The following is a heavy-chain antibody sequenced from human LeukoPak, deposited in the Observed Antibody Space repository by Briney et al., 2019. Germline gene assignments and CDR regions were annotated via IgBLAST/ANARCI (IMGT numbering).Heavy chain of an antibody. J-gene: IGHJ1*01. CDR1: GGSISSGDYY. Sequence: SETLSLTCTVSGGSISSGDYYWSWIRQPPGKGLEWIGYIYYSGSTYYNPSLKSRVTISVDTSKNQFSLKLSSVTAADRAVYYCASFIPAAILGFQHWGQGTLVTVSS. V-gene: IGHV4-30-4*08. CDR3: ASFIPAAILGFQH. D-gene: IGHD2-2*01. CDR2: IYYSGST.